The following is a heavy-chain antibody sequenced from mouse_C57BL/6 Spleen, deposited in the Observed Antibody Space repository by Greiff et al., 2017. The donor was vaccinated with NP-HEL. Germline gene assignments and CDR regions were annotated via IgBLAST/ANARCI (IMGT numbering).Heavy chain of an antibody. CDR1: GYTFTSYG. D-gene: IGHD1-1*01. CDR3: ARRDLDYGSSYWYFDV. J-gene: IGHJ1*03. CDR2: IYPRSGNT. V-gene: IGHV1-81*01. Sequence: VQLQESGAELARPGASVKLSCKASGYTFTSYGISWVKQRTGQGLEWIGEIYPRSGNTYYNEKFKGKATLTADKSSSTAYMELRSLTSEDSAVYFCARRDLDYGSSYWYFDVWGTGTTVTVSS.